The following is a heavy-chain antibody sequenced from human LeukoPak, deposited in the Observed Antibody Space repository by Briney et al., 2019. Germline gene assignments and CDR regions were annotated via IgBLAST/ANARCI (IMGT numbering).Heavy chain of an antibody. J-gene: IGHJ4*02. CDR2: IYHSGST. CDR1: GGSISSGHW. D-gene: IGHD3-10*01. Sequence: SGTLSLTCAVSGGSISSGHWWSLVRQPAGKGLLCIGEIYHSGSTDYNPSLRSRVTISVDKSKNQLSLQLNTLTAADTAVYYCARDTDVPSGTFDCWGQGTLVNVSS. CDR3: ARDTDVPSGTFDC. V-gene: IGHV4-4*02.